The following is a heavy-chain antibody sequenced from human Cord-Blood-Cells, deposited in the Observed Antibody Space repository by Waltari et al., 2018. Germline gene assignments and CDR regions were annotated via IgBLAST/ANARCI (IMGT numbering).Heavy chain of an antibody. J-gene: IGHJ4*02. CDR2: INHSGST. CDR3: ARGHSSSWDY. D-gene: IGHD6-13*01. V-gene: IGHV4-34*01. Sequence: QVQLQQWGAGLLKPSETLSRTCAVYGGSFSGYYWSGIRQPPGKGLEWIGEINHSGSTNYNPSLKSRVTISVDTSKNQFSLKLSSVTAADTAVYYCARGHSSSWDYWGQGTLVTVSS. CDR1: GGSFSGYY.